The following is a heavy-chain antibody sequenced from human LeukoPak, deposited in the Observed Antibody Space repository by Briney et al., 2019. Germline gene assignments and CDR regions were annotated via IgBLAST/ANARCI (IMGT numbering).Heavy chain of an antibody. CDR3: ASPGYCSGGSCRKPFDY. CDR2: INHSGST. V-gene: IGHV4-34*01. Sequence: PSETLSLTCAVYGGSFSGYYWSWIRQPPGKGLEWLGEINHSGSTNYNPSPKSRVTISVDTSKNQFSLKLSSVTAADTAVYYCASPGYCSGGSCRKPFDYWGQGTLVTVSS. CDR1: GGSFSGYY. J-gene: IGHJ4*02. D-gene: IGHD2-15*01.